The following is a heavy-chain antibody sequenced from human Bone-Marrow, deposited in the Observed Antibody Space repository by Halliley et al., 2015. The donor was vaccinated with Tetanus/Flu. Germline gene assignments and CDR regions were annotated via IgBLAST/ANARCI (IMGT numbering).Heavy chain of an antibody. CDR3: ARVGYDRFLDN. J-gene: IGHJ4*02. V-gene: IGHV4-61*01. Sequence: LRLSCTVSGGSVNDGNYYWSWIRQPPGKRLERMGFIYYTGSTTDNPSLKSRVTMSVDTPKNQFSLRLWSVTSADTAVYYCARVGYDRFLDNWGQGTLVTVSS. D-gene: IGHD5-12*01. CDR2: IYYTGST. CDR1: GGSVNDGNYY.